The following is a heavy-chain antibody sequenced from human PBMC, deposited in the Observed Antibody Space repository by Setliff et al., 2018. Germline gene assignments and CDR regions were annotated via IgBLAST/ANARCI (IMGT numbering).Heavy chain of an antibody. J-gene: IGHJ5*02. CDR2: INHSGST. CDR3: ARGRDRIAARRGNWFDP. CDR1: GASVRSHY. V-gene: IGHV4-34*01. Sequence: PSETLSLTCTVSGASVRSHYWSWIRQPPGKGLEWIGEINHSGSTNYNPSLKNRVTISVDTSKNQFSLKLSSVTAADTAVFYCARGRDRIAARRGNWFDPWGQGTLVTVSS. D-gene: IGHD6-6*01.